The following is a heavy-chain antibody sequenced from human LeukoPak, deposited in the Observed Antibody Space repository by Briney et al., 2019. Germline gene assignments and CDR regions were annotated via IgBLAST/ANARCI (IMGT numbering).Heavy chain of an antibody. J-gene: IGHJ4*02. CDR2: ISYDGSNK. D-gene: IGHD6-13*01. V-gene: IGHV3-30*01. CDR1: GFTFSSYA. Sequence: GGSLRLSCAASGFTFSSYAMHWVRQAPGKGLEWVAVISYDGSNKYYADSVKGRLTISRDNSKNTLYLQMNSLRAEDTAVYYCARDRGAAAGQELDYWGQGTLVTVSS. CDR3: ARDRGAAAGQELDY.